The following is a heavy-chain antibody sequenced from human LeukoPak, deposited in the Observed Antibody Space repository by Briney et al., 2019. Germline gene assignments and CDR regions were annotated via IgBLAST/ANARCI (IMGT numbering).Heavy chain of an antibody. CDR2: IYRGST. Sequence: SETLSLTCTVSGVSIRTYYWNWIRQRPGKGPEWIGYIYRGSTNYNPSFESRVTISVDTPKNQFSLKLSSVTAADTAVYYCARGGDYEIDYWGQGILVTISS. V-gene: IGHV4-59*01. CDR3: ARGGDYEIDY. CDR1: GVSIRTYY. D-gene: IGHD4-17*01. J-gene: IGHJ4*02.